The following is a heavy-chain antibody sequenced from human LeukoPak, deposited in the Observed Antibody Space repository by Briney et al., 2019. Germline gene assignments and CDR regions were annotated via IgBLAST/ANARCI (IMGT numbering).Heavy chain of an antibody. CDR3: AREGYDGSYYYYLDY. Sequence: SETLSLTCAVSGGSISSGDYYWSWIRQHPGKGLEWIGNIYYSGSTYYNPSLTSRVTISVDTSKSQFSLKLSSVTAADTAVYYCAREGYDGSYYYYLDYWGQGTLVTVSS. J-gene: IGHJ4*02. CDR2: IYYSGST. D-gene: IGHD3-22*01. CDR1: GGSISSGDYY. V-gene: IGHV4-31*11.